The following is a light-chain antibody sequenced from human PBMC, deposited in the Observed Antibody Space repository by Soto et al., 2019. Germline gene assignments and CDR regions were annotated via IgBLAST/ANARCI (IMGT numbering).Light chain of an antibody. CDR3: QSYDSSLSAPYV. J-gene: IGLJ1*01. V-gene: IGLV1-40*01. CDR1: SSNIGAGYD. Sequence: QSVLTQPPSVSGAQGQRVTISCTGSSSNIGAGYDVHWYQQLPGTAPKLLIYGNSNRPSGVPDRFSGSKSGTSASLAITGLQADDEADYYCQSYDSSLSAPYVFGTGTKVTVL. CDR2: GNS.